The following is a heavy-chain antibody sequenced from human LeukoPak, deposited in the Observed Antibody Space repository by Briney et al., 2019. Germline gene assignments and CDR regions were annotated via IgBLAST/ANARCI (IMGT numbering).Heavy chain of an antibody. CDR3: ARGATNDFWSGYGWFDP. D-gene: IGHD3-3*01. Sequence: GGSLRLSCVASGFSFSTQRMHWVRQAPGKGLEWVALISSDGSNKFYANSVKGRFTISRDNSKKTVYLQMNSLRGEDTAVYSCARGATNDFWSGYGWFDPWGQGTLVTVSS. CDR1: GFSFSTQR. J-gene: IGHJ5*02. V-gene: IGHV3-30*03. CDR2: ISSDGSNK.